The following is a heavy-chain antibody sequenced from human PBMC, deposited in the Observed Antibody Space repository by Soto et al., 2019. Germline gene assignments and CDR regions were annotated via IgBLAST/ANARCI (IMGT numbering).Heavy chain of an antibody. D-gene: IGHD6-19*01. V-gene: IGHV1-3*01. CDR1: GYTFTSYA. CDR3: ARGSSGWYEGIYDY. CDR2: INAGNGNT. Sequence: QVQLVQSGAEVKKPGASVKVSCKASGYTFTSYAMHWVRQAPGQRLEWMGWINAGNGNTKYSQKFQGRVTITRDTSASTAYMELSSLRSGDTAVYYCARGSSGWYEGIYDYWGQGTLVTVSS. J-gene: IGHJ4*02.